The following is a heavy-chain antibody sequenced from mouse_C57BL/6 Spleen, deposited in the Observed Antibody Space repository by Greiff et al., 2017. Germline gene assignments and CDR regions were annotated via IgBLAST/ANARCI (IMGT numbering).Heavy chain of an antibody. CDR2: IDPSDSYT. V-gene: IGHV1-69*01. J-gene: IGHJ2*01. Sequence: VQLQQSGAELVMPGASVKLSCKASGYTFTSYWMHWVKQRPGQGLEWIGEIDPSDSYTNYNQKFKGKSTLTVDKSSSTAYMQLSSLTSEDSAVYYCARYYYGNFDYWGQGTTLTVSS. CDR3: ARYYYGNFDY. D-gene: IGHD2-1*01. CDR1: GYTFTSYW.